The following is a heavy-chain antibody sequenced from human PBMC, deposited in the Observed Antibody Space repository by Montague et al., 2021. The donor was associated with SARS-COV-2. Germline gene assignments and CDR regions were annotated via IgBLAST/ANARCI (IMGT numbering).Heavy chain of an antibody. V-gene: IGHV4-34*01. CDR2: INHRGST. D-gene: IGHD3-3*01. CDR1: GGTFSAHS. CDR3: ARGGLAGGNYDIWSFSYTNPLDY. J-gene: IGHJ4*02. Sequence: SETLSLTCAVYGGTFSAHSWSWVRQSPGKGLEWIGEINHRGSTTYMSSLKSRVTMSVDTFKNQFSLKLSSVTAADTAIYYCARGGLAGGNYDIWSFSYTNPLDYWGQGTLVTVSS.